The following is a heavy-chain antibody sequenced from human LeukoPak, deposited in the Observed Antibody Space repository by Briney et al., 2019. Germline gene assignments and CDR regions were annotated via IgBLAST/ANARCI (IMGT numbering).Heavy chain of an antibody. Sequence: GGSLRLSCGASGFTFSSYGMSWVRQAPGKGLEWVSAISGSGGSTYYADSVKGRFTISRDNSKNTLYLQMNSLRPEDTSLYYCARDPRGPTGYDSSGRDTFDYWGQGTLVTVSS. CDR1: GFTFSSYG. V-gene: IGHV3-23*01. D-gene: IGHD3-22*01. CDR3: ARDPRGPTGYDSSGRDTFDY. CDR2: ISGSGGST. J-gene: IGHJ4*02.